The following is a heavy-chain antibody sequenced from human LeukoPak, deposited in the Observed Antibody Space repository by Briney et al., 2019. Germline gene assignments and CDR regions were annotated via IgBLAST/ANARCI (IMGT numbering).Heavy chain of an antibody. Sequence: QPGGSLRLSCAASGFTFSSYWMSWVRQAPGKGLEWVANIKQDGSEKYYVDSVKGRFTISRDNAKNSLYLQMNSLRAEDTAVYYCARARGYYYDSSGYYNDNAFDIWGQGTMVTVSS. CDR2: IKQDGSEK. CDR1: GFTFSSYW. D-gene: IGHD3-22*01. J-gene: IGHJ3*02. CDR3: ARARGYYYDSSGYYNDNAFDI. V-gene: IGHV3-7*01.